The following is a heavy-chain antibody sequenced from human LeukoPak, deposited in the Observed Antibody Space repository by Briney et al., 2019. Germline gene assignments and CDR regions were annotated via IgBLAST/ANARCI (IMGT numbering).Heavy chain of an antibody. D-gene: IGHD6-13*01. CDR3: ERGKRRGIAAAGTPFDY. Sequence: SETLSLTCTVSGGSISSYYWSWIRQPAGKGLEWIGRIYTSGSTNYNPSLKSRVTMSVDTSKNQFSLKLSSVTAADTAVYYCERGKRRGIAAAGTPFDYWGQGTLVTVSS. J-gene: IGHJ4*02. CDR2: IYTSGST. V-gene: IGHV4-4*07. CDR1: GGSISSYY.